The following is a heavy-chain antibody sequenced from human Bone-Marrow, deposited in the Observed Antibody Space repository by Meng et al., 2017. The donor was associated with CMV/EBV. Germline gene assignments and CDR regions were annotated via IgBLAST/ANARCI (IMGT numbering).Heavy chain of an antibody. CDR1: GGSLRSSSYY. CDR3: APLNTYYYDSSGGP. D-gene: IGHD3-22*01. CDR2: IYYSGST. V-gene: IGHV4-39*01. Sequence: SGGSLRSSSYYWGWIRQPPGKGLEWIGSIYYSGSTYYNPSLKSRVTISVDTSKNQFSLKLSSVTAADTAVYYCAPLNTYYYDSSGGPWGQGTLVTVSS. J-gene: IGHJ5*02.